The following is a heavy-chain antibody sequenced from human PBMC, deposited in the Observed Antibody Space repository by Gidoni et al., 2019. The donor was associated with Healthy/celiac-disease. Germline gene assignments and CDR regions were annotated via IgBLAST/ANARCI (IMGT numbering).Heavy chain of an antibody. J-gene: IGHJ3*02. CDR2: IVTAGDT. CDR1: GFTFSSYD. CDR3: ARALFRSVAAALDAFDI. D-gene: IGHD6-13*01. Sequence: EVQLVESGGGLVPPGGSLRRSCAASGFTFSSYDMHWVRQATGKGLEGVSSIVTAGDTYYPVSVKGRFTISRENAKNSLYLQMNSLRAGDTAVYYCARALFRSVAAALDAFDIWGQGTMVTVSS. V-gene: IGHV3-13*01.